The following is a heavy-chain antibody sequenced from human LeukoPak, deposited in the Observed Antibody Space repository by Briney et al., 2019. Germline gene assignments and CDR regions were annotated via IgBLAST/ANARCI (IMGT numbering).Heavy chain of an antibody. V-gene: IGHV3-48*02. J-gene: IGHJ4*02. CDR3: ARDNVGATPFDS. CDR1: GFTFSSYS. Sequence: GGSLRLSCAASGFTFSSYSMNWVRQAPGKGLEWVSYISGGSYTIYYADSVKGRFTISRDNAKNSLYLQMNSLRDEDTAVYYCARDNVGATPFDSCGQGTLVTVSS. CDR2: ISGGSYTI. D-gene: IGHD1-26*01.